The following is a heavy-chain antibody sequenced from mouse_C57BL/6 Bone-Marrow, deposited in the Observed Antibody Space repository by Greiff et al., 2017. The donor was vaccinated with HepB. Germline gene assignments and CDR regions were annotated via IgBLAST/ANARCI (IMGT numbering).Heavy chain of an antibody. CDR1: GYTFTDYE. CDR3: TRRLLRFDY. Sequence: SGAELVRPGASVTLSCKASGYTFTDYEMHWVKQTPVHGLEWIGAIDPETGGTAYNQKFKGKAILTADKSSSTAYMELRSLTSEDSAVYYCTRRLLRFDYWGQGTTLTVSS. J-gene: IGHJ2*01. V-gene: IGHV1-15*01. D-gene: IGHD1-1*01. CDR2: IDPETGGT.